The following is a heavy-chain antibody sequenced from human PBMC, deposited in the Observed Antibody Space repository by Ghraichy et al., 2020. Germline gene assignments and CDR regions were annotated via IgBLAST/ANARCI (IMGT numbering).Heavy chain of an antibody. V-gene: IGHV3-48*01. CDR3: ARGATGDRLGY. Sequence: GGSLRLSCAASGFTFSSYSMNWARQAPGKWLEWVSYISSSSSTIYYADSVKGRFTISRDNAKNSLFLQMNSLRAEDTAVYFCARGATGDRLGYWGQGTLVTVSS. CDR1: GFTFSSYS. CDR2: ISSSSSTI. D-gene: IGHD7-27*01. J-gene: IGHJ4*02.